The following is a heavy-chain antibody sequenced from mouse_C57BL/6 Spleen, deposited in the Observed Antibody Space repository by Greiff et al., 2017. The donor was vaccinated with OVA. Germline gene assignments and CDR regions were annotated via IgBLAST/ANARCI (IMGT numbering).Heavy chain of an antibody. Sequence: DVKLVESGGDLVKPGGSLKLSCAASGFTFSSYGMSWVRQTPDKRLEWVATISSGGSYTYYPDSVKGRFTISGDNAKNTLYLQMSSLKSEDTAMYYCAKGGYSKEGAMDYWGKGTSVTVSS. D-gene: IGHD2-5*01. CDR2: ISSGGSYT. V-gene: IGHV5-6*02. CDR3: AKGGYSKEGAMDY. CDR1: GFTFSSYG. J-gene: IGHJ4*01.